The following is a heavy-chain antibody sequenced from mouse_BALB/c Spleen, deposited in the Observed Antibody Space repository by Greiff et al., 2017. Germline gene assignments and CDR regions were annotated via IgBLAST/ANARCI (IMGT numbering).Heavy chain of an antibody. CDR2: INPSTGYT. V-gene: IGHV1-7*01. D-gene: IGHD2-14*01. Sequence: VKLMESGAELAKPGASVKMSCKASGYTFTSYWMHWVKQRPGQGLEWIGYINPSTGYTEYNQKFKDKATLTADKSSSTAYMQLSSLTSEDSAVYYCARRVYRYDWFAYWGQGTLVTVSA. CDR1: GYTFTSYW. J-gene: IGHJ3*01. CDR3: ARRVYRYDWFAY.